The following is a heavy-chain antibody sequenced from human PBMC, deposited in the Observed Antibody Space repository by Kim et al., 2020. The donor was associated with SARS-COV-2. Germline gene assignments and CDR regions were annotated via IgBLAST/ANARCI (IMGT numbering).Heavy chain of an antibody. Sequence: GGSLRLSCAASGFTFSSYDMHWVRQATGKGLEWVSAIGTAGDTYYPGSVKGRFTISRENAKNSLYLQMNSLRAGDTAVYYCARGGYDSSGYYYPRVGPPALFDYWGQGTLVTVSS. D-gene: IGHD3-22*01. J-gene: IGHJ4*02. V-gene: IGHV3-13*04. CDR2: IGTAGDT. CDR1: GFTFSSYD. CDR3: ARGGYDSSGYYYPRVGPPALFDY.